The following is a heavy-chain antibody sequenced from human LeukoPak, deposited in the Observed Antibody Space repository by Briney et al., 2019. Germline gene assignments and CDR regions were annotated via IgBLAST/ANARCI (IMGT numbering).Heavy chain of an antibody. V-gene: IGHV3-33*01. CDR3: ARADYDVLTGYSGGYFDY. CDR1: GFPFSIYG. D-gene: IGHD3-9*01. CDR2: IWYDGSKK. Sequence: GGSLRLSCAASGFPFSIYGMHWVRQAPGKGLEWVAVIWYDGSKKYYADSVKARLTISRDNTENTVYLQMNSLRAEDTAVYYCARADYDVLTGYSGGYFDYWGQGTLVTVSS. J-gene: IGHJ4*02.